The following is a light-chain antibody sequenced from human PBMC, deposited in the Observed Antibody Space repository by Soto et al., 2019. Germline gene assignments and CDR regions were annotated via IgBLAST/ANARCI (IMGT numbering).Light chain of an antibody. J-gene: IGKJ2*01. CDR1: QNINSH. V-gene: IGKV1-39*01. CDR2: AAS. CDR3: QQSHITTLFT. Sequence: DIQMTQSPSSLSASIGDRVTITCRASQNINSHLNWYQQKPGKAPKVLIYAASRLQSGVPLRFSGSGSGTEFTLTISSLESEDFATYYCQQSHITTLFTFGKGTKLEIK.